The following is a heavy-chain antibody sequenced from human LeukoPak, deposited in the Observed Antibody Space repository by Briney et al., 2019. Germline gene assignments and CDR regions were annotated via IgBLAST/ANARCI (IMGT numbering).Heavy chain of an antibody. D-gene: IGHD2-2*01. CDR2: IYPADSDT. J-gene: IGHJ4*02. V-gene: IGHV5-51*01. Sequence: GESLKISCKGSGYSFTSYWIGWVRQMPGKGLEWMGIIYPADSDTRYSPSFQGQVTISADKSISTAYLQWSSLKASDTAMYYCARKGRYCSSTNCPFDYWGQGTLVTVSS. CDR1: GYSFTSYW. CDR3: ARKGRYCSSTNCPFDY.